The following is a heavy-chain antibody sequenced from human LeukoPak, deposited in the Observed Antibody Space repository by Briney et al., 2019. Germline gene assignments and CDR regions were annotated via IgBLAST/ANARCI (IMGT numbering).Heavy chain of an antibody. CDR2: IYTSGST. CDR3: ARDTSGSYYNPHFDY. CDR1: GGSISSGSYY. J-gene: IGHJ4*02. D-gene: IGHD3-10*01. Sequence: PSETLSLTCTVSGGSISSGSYYWSWIRQPAGKGLEWIGRIYTSGSTNYNPSLKSRVTISVDTSKNQFSLKLSSVTAADTAVYYCARDTSGSYYNPHFDYWGPGTLVTVSS. V-gene: IGHV4-61*02.